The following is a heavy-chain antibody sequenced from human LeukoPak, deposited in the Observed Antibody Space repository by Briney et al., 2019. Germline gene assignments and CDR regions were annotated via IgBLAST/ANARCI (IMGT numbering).Heavy chain of an antibody. CDR3: AKDPSAYDSSGYYYPNWFDP. V-gene: IGHV3-23*01. Sequence: GGSLRLSCAASGFTFSSYSMNWVRQAPGKGLEWVSAISGSGGSTYYADSVKGRFTISRDNSKNTLYLQMNSLRAEDTAVYYCAKDPSAYDSSGYYYPNWFDPWGQGTLVTVSS. CDR1: GFTFSSYS. J-gene: IGHJ5*02. CDR2: ISGSGGST. D-gene: IGHD3-22*01.